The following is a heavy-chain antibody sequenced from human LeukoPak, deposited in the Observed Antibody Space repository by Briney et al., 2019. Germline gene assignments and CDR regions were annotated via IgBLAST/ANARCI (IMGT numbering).Heavy chain of an antibody. J-gene: IGHJ4*02. CDR3: TREPSTQSSSSYNY. CDR1: GYTFNSYD. CDR2: VNPNSGNT. D-gene: IGHD6-6*01. V-gene: IGHV1-8*01. Sequence: AASVKVSCKASGYTFNSYDINWVRQATGRGLEWMGWVNPNSGNTGYAQKFQGRLTMTRDTSINTAYMELSSLSSEDTAVYYCTREPSTQSSSSYNYWGQGTLVTVSS.